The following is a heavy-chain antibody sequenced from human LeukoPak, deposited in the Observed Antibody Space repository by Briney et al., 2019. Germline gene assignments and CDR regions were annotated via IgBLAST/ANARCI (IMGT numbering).Heavy chain of an antibody. CDR3: ARRAGAYSHPYDY. D-gene: IGHD4/OR15-4a*01. J-gene: IGHJ4*02. Sequence: GGSLRLSCAASGFTFSSYSMNWVRQAPGKGLEWVSYISSSSSSIDYADSVKGRFTISRDNAKNSLYLQMNSLRAEDTAVYYCARRAGAYSHPYDYWGQGTLVTVSS. CDR1: GFTFSSYS. CDR2: ISSSSSSI. V-gene: IGHV3-48*01.